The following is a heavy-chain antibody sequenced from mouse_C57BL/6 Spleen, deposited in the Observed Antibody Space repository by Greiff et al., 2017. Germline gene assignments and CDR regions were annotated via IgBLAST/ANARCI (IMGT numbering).Heavy chain of an antibody. V-gene: IGHV1-81*01. D-gene: IGHD2-10*02. J-gene: IGHJ3*01. CDR3: ATYEFAY. CDR2: IYPRSGNT. Sequence: VQLQQSGAELARPGASVKLSCKASGYTFTSYGISWVKQRTGQGLEWIGEIYPRSGNTYYNEKVKGKATLTADKSSSTAYMELRSLTSEDSAVYFCATYEFAYWGQGTLVTVSA. CDR1: GYTFTSYG.